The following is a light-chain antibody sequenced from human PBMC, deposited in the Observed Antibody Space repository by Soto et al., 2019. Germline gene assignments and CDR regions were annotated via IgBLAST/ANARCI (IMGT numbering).Light chain of an antibody. J-gene: IGKJ4*01. CDR1: QTIGTW. CDR2: KAS. Sequence: DIHMTQSPSTLSASVVDRVTITFLASQTIGTWLAWYQQKPGKAPELLIYKASSLESGVPSRFIGSGLVTDFTLTISSLQPEDFATYYCQQSYSAPLTFGGGTKVDIK. CDR3: QQSYSAPLT. V-gene: IGKV1-5*03.